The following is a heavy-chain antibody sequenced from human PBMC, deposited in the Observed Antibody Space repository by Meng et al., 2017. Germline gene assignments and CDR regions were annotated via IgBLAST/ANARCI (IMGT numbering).Heavy chain of an antibody. CDR3: ARVVKVGDYVFLGY. D-gene: IGHD4-17*01. CDR1: GATFSSYA. V-gene: IGHV1-69*06. CDR2: IIPIFGTA. Sequence: VQLVQSEAEVRNPGASGKFSCKASGATFSSYAISWVRQAPGQGLEWMGGIIPIFGTANYAQKFQGRVTITADKSTSTAYMELSSLRSEDTAVYYCARVVKVGDYVFLGYWGQGTLVTVSS. J-gene: IGHJ4*02.